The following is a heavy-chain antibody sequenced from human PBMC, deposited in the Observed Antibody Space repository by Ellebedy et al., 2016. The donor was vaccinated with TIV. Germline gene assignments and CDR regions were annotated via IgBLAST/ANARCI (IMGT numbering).Heavy chain of an antibody. J-gene: IGHJ4*02. CDR3: ARLVPAAIWRPFDY. D-gene: IGHD2-2*02. CDR1: GFTFSDYY. Sequence: PGGSLRLSCAASGFTFSDYYMSWIRQAPGKGLEWVSYISSSSSYTNYAGSVKGRFTISRDHAKNSLYLQMNSLRAEDTAVYYCARLVPAAIWRPFDYWGQGTLVTVSS. V-gene: IGHV3-11*06. CDR2: ISSSSSYT.